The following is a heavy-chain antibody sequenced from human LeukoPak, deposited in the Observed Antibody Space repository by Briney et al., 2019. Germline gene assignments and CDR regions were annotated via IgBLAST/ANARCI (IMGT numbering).Heavy chain of an antibody. V-gene: IGHV4-34*01. CDR3: ARGGYGPGR. Sequence: PSETLSLTCAVYGGSFSGYYWSWIRQPPGKGLEWIGEINHSGSINYNPSLKSRVTISVDTSNNQFSLKLSSVTAADTAVYYCARGGYGPGRWGKGTLVTVSS. D-gene: IGHD5-18*01. CDR2: INHSGSI. CDR1: GGSFSGYY. J-gene: IGHJ4*02.